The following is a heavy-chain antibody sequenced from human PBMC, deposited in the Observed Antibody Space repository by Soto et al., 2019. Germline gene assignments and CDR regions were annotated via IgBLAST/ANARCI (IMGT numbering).Heavy chain of an antibody. CDR2: IRSKANSYAT. V-gene: IGHV3-73*02. D-gene: IGHD3-10*01. Sequence: EVQLVESGGGLVQHGGSLKLSCAASGFTFSGSAMHWVRQASGKGLEWVGRIRSKANSYATEYAASVKGRFTISRDDSKNTAYLQMNSLKTEDTAVYYCTSTPYYYGSGSYDYWGQGTLVTVSS. J-gene: IGHJ4*02. CDR3: TSTPYYYGSGSYDY. CDR1: GFTFSGSA.